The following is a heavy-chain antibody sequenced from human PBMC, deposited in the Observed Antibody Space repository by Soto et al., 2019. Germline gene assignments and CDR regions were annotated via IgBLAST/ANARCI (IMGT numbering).Heavy chain of an antibody. D-gene: IGHD5-18*01. Sequence: GASVKVSCKASGYTFTSYYMHWVRQAPGQGLEWMGIINPSGGSTSYAQKFQGRVTMTRDTSTSTVYMELSSLKTEDTAVYYCSHGYYQYFASWGQGTLVTVSS. J-gene: IGHJ4*02. V-gene: IGHV1-46*01. CDR2: INPSGGST. CDR1: GYTFTSYY. CDR3: SHGYYQYFAS.